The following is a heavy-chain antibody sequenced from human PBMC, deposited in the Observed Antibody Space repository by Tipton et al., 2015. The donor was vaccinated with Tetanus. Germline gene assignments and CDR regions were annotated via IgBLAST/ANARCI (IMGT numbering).Heavy chain of an antibody. J-gene: IGHJ4*02. Sequence: TLSLTCTVSGDSISSSGYFWGWVRQHPGKGLEWIGYISHSGTTYYNPSNPSLKSRLTISMDTSKNQISLKLRSVTAADTAVYYCVRANYEFPKKGPFDYWGPGSLVIASS. D-gene: IGHD3/OR15-3a*01. CDR1: GDSISSSGYF. CDR3: VRANYEFPKKGPFDY. V-gene: IGHV4-31*03. CDR2: ISHSGTT.